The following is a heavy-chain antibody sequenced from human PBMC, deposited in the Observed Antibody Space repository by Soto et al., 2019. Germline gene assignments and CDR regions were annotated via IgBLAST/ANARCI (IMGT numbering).Heavy chain of an antibody. CDR3: AKFCGGAGIDV. Sequence: QVQLQESGPGLVKPSQTLSLTCTVSGGSISSGGYYWSWSRQHPGKGLEWSGYIYYIGGTYYNPSLQXRXTXSXXPSKNQFSMKLNSVTATNTAVYYRAKFCGGAGIDVCGQGTTVTVSS. CDR1: GGSISSGGYY. V-gene: IGHV4-31*03. D-gene: IGHD3-3*01. J-gene: IGHJ6*02. CDR2: IYYIGGT.